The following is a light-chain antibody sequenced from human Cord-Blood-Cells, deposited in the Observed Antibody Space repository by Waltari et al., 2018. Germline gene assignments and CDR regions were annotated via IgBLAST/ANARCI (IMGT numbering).Light chain of an antibody. CDR3: VLYMGSGISR. Sequence: QTAVTQEPSFSVSPGGTVTLTCGLSSGSVSTSYYPSWYQQTPGQAPRTLIYSTNTRSSGVPDRFSGSILGNKAALTITGAQADDESDYYCVLYMGSGISRFGGGTKLTVL. V-gene: IGLV8-61*01. CDR2: STN. CDR1: SGSVSTSYY. J-gene: IGLJ3*02.